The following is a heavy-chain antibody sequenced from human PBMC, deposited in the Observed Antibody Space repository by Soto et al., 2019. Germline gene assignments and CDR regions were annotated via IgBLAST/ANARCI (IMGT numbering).Heavy chain of an antibody. CDR2: ISYDGSNK. V-gene: IGHV3-30*03. D-gene: IGHD2-15*01. CDR3: IYTGPHGGPIE. Sequence: GSLRLSCAASAFTLSSYGMHWVRQAPGKGLEWVAVISYDGSNKYYADSVKGRFTISRDNSKNTLYLQMNSLRAEDTAVYNDIYTGPHGGPIEWGQRT. CDR1: AFTLSSYG. J-gene: IGHJ4*02.